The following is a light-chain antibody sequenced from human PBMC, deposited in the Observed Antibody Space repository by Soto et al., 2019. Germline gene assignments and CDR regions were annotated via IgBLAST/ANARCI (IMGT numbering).Light chain of an antibody. J-gene: IGLJ2*01. V-gene: IGLV2-11*01. CDR3: CSYAGSYTLV. CDR1: SSDVGDYDY. CDR2: GVN. Sequence: QSVLTQPRSVSGSPGQSVTISYTGTSSDVGDYDYVSWYQQHPGRAPKLLIYGVNKRPSGVPDRFSGSKSGNTASLTISGLQTEDEADYYCCSYAGSYTLVFGGGTKLTVL.